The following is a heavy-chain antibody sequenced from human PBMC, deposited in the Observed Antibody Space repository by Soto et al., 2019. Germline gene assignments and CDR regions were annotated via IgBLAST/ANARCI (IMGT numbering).Heavy chain of an antibody. CDR2: IKLDGSER. V-gene: IGHV3-7*03. CDR1: GFTFSSYW. CDR3: ARAVKLAVPAATGYFDF. D-gene: IGHD6-13*01. Sequence: GGSLRLSCEASGFTFSSYWMSWVRQAPGKGLEWVANIKLDGSERYYVDSVRGRFTISRDNAKNSLFLQMDSLRAEDTAVYYCARAVKLAVPAATGYFDFWGQGTLVTVSS. J-gene: IGHJ4*03.